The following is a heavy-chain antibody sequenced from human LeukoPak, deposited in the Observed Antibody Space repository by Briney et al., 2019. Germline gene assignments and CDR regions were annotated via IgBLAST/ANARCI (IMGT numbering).Heavy chain of an antibody. CDR1: GFTFSSYG. CDR3: ARDSRGPIIGYFDY. J-gene: IGHJ4*02. CDR2: IWYDGSNK. D-gene: IGHD3-10*01. V-gene: IGHV3-30*19. Sequence: GRSLRLSCAASGFTFSSYGMHWVRQAPGKGLEWVAVIWYDGSNKYYADSVKGRFTISRDNSKNTLYLQMNSLRAEDTAVYYCARDSRGPIIGYFDYWGQGTLVTVSS.